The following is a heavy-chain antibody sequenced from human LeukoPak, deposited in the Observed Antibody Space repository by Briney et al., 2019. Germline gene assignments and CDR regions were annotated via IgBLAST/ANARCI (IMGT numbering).Heavy chain of an antibody. D-gene: IGHD3-22*01. CDR2: ISSSSSYI. J-gene: IGHJ4*02. Sequence: GRSLRLSCAASGFTFSSYGMHWVRQAPGKGLEWVSSISSSSSYIYYADSVKGRFTISRDNAKNSLYLQMNSLRAEDTAVYYCARDYYDSSGYYRGGYYFDYWGQGTLVTVSS. V-gene: IGHV3-21*01. CDR1: GFTFSSYG. CDR3: ARDYYDSSGYYRGGYYFDY.